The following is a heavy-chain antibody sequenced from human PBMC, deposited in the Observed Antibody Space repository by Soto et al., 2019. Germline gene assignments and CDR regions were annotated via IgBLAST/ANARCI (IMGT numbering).Heavy chain of an antibody. Sequence: QVQLQQWGAGLLKPSETLSLTCAVYGGSFSGYYWSWIRQSPGMGLEWIGEINDRGSINYNPSLKSRVTISVATPKNQLPLKLSSVTAADTAVYYCARGTYAPRLHHWGQGTLVTVSS. CDR1: GGSFSGYY. CDR3: ARGTYAPRLHH. V-gene: IGHV4-34*01. J-gene: IGHJ5*02. CDR2: INDRGSI.